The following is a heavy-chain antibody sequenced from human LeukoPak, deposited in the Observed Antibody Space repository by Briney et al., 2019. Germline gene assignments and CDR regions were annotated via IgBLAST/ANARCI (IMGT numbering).Heavy chain of an antibody. CDR2: IRDDGINK. Sequence: PGGXXRLXCAASXVTFSSYGMHWVRXAPGKXXXGVAFIRDDGINKFYSDSVKGRFTISRDNSKNTLYLQMNSLRAEDTAVYYCARGGIMITFGGVIVPLDYWGQGTLVTVSS. V-gene: IGHV3-30*02. J-gene: IGHJ4*02. CDR3: ARGGIMITFGGVIVPLDY. D-gene: IGHD3-16*02. CDR1: XVTFSSYG.